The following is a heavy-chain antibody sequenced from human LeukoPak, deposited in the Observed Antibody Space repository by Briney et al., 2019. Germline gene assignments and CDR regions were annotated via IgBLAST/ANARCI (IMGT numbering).Heavy chain of an antibody. CDR1: GYSFDSGYY. V-gene: IGHV4-38-2*02. J-gene: IGHJ4*02. D-gene: IGHD2-2*02. CDR2: IYYSGST. CDR3: ARLYCISTSCYTIDY. Sequence: PSETLSLTCTVSGYSFDSGYYWGWIRPPPGTGLEWIANIYYSGSTSYNPSLKSRVTVSIDTSKNKFSLKLYSVSAADTALYYCARLYCISTSCYTIDYWGQGTLVTVSS.